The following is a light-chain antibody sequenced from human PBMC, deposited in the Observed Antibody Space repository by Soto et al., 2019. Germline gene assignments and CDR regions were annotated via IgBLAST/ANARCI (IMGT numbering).Light chain of an antibody. CDR3: QQYNSYSPRT. V-gene: IGKV1-5*01. Sequence: DIQMTQSPSTLSASVGDRVTITCQAIQSISSWLAWYQQKPGKAPKLLIYDASSLESGVPSRFSGSGSGTEITLTISSLQPDDFASYYCQQYNSYSPRTFGQGTKVEIK. CDR2: DAS. CDR1: QSISSW. J-gene: IGKJ1*01.